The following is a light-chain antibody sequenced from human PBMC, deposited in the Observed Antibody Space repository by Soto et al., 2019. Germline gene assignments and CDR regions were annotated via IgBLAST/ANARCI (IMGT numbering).Light chain of an antibody. CDR1: QGIRND. CDR3: LQDYNYPRT. Sequence: AIQMTQSPSSLSASVGDRVTITCRASQGIRNDLGWYQQKPGKAPKLLIYAASSLQSGVPSRFSGCGSCTDFNLTISSLQPEDFATYYCLQDYNYPRTFGQGTKVEIK. V-gene: IGKV1-6*01. CDR2: AAS. J-gene: IGKJ1*01.